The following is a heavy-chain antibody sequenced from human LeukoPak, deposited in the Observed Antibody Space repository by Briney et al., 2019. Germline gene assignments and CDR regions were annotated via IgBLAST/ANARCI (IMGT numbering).Heavy chain of an antibody. D-gene: IGHD5-12*01. CDR2: IYYSGST. CDR1: GGSISSYY. Sequence: SETLSLTCTVSGGSISSYYWSWIRQHPGQGLEWIGYIYYSGSTNYKPSLKSRVTISVDTSKNQFTLKLSSVTAADTAVYYCARAVATIGSLDYWGQGTLVTVSS. CDR3: ARAVATIGSLDY. J-gene: IGHJ4*02. V-gene: IGHV4-59*01.